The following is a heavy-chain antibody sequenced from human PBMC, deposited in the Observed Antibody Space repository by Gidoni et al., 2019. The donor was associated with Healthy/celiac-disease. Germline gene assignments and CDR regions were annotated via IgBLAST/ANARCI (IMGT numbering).Heavy chain of an antibody. D-gene: IGHD6-19*01. Sequence: EVQLVESGGGLVQPGSSLRLSCSASGFTFDDYAMHWVRQAPGKGLEWVSGISWNSGSIGYADSVKGRFTISRDNAKNSLYLQMNSLRAEDTALYYCAKDISPLRSSGWYVGVDYWGQGTLVTVSS. J-gene: IGHJ4*02. CDR3: AKDISPLRSSGWYVGVDY. CDR1: GFTFDDYA. V-gene: IGHV3-9*01. CDR2: ISWNSGSI.